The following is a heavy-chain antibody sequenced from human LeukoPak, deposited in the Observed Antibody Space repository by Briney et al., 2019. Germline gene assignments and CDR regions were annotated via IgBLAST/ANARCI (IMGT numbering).Heavy chain of an antibody. Sequence: GGSLRLSCAASGFTFGTYAMSWVRQAPGKGLEWVGRVKSKADDGTTDYAAPVQGRFTISRDDSKNTLSLQMNSLKTEDTAVYYCATEGGSGSYYGDDAFDMWGQGTMVTVSS. CDR2: VKSKADDGTT. CDR3: ATEGGSGSYYGDDAFDM. CDR1: GFTFGTYA. J-gene: IGHJ3*02. V-gene: IGHV3-15*01. D-gene: IGHD3-10*01.